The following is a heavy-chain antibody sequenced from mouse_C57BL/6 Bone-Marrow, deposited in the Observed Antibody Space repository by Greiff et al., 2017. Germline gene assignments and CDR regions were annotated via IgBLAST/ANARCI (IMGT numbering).Heavy chain of an antibody. CDR2: INPSTGGT. J-gene: IGHJ3*01. D-gene: IGHD2-2*01. Sequence: EVQLQQSGPELVKPGASVKISCKASGYSFTGYYMNWVKQSPEKSLEWIGEINPSTGGTTYNQKFKAKATLTVDKSSSTAYMQLKSLTSEDSAVYYCATLSTMVRGWFAYWGQGTLVTVSA. V-gene: IGHV1-42*01. CDR1: GYSFTGYY. CDR3: ATLSTMVRGWFAY.